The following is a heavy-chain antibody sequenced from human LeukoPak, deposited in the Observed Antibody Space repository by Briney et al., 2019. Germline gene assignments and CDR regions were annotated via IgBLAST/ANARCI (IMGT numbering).Heavy chain of an antibody. Sequence: SQTLSLTCAVSGGSISSGGYSWSWIRQPPGKGLEWIGYIYHSGSTYYNPSLKSRVTISVDRSKNQFSLKLSSVTAADTAVYYCASGPRTGTTGLRCFDIWGQGTMVTVSS. V-gene: IGHV4-30-2*01. CDR2: IYHSGST. CDR1: GGSISSGGYS. D-gene: IGHD1-1*01. J-gene: IGHJ3*02. CDR3: ASGPRTGTTGLRCFDI.